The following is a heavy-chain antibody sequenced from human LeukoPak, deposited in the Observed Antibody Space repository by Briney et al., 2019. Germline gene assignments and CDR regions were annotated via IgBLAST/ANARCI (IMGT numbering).Heavy chain of an antibody. Sequence: SETLSLTCTVSGDSVSSYYWTWIRQPPGKGLEWIGYIYYSGTTNYNPSLKSRVTISVDTSKNQCSLKLSSVTAADTAVYYCARVEQWLVPWFDPWGQGTLVTVSS. D-gene: IGHD6-19*01. J-gene: IGHJ5*02. CDR2: IYYSGTT. CDR1: GDSVSSYY. CDR3: ARVEQWLVPWFDP. V-gene: IGHV4-59*02.